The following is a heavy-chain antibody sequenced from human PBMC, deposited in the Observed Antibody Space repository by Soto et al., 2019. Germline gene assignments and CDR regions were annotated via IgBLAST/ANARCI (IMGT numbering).Heavy chain of an antibody. Sequence: GESLKISCKGSGYNFAGYWIAWVRQMPGKGLELMGIIYPSDSDTRYRPSFQGQVTISADKSISSAYLQWSSLRASDTAMYYCARGGVSTRAFDYWGQGTPVTVSS. CDR1: GYNFAGYW. CDR2: IYPSDSDT. D-gene: IGHD3-3*01. CDR3: ARGGVSTRAFDY. V-gene: IGHV5-51*01. J-gene: IGHJ4*02.